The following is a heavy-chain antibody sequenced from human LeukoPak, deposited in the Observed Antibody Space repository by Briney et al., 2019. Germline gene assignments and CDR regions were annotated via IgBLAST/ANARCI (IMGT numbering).Heavy chain of an antibody. Sequence: GGSLRLSCAASGFTFSSYGMHWVRQAPGKGLEWVAVISYDGSNKYYADSVKGRFTISRDNSKNTLYLQMNSLRAEDTAVYYCAKDVGRQLGYWGQGTLVTVSS. J-gene: IGHJ4*02. V-gene: IGHV3-30*18. CDR3: AKDVGRQLGY. D-gene: IGHD6-13*01. CDR2: ISYDGSNK. CDR1: GFTFSSYG.